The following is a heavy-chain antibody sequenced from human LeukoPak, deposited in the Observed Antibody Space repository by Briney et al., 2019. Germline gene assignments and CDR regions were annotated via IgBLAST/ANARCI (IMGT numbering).Heavy chain of an antibody. CDR3: ARDLRDYGGY. CDR2: INAGNSNT. Sequence: ASVKVSCKASGYTFTSYAMHWVRQAPGQRLEWMGWINAGNSNTKYSQKFQGRVTITRDTSASTAYMELSSLRSEDTAVYYCARDLRDYGGYWGQGTLVTVSS. J-gene: IGHJ4*02. D-gene: IGHD4-17*01. V-gene: IGHV1-3*01. CDR1: GYTFTSYA.